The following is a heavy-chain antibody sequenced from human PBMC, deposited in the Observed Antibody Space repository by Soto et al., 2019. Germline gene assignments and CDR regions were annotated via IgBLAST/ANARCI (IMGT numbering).Heavy chain of an antibody. J-gene: IGHJ6*02. CDR2: IIPIFGTA. CDR1: GGTFSSYA. V-gene: IGHV1-69*12. Sequence: QVQLVQSGAEVKKPGSSVKVSCKASGGTFSSYAISWVRQAPGQGLEWMGGIIPIFGTANYAQKFQGRVTITADESTSTAYMELGSLRSEDTAVYYCAREDEVRAVAGTHYYGMDVWGQGTTVTVSS. D-gene: IGHD6-19*01. CDR3: AREDEVRAVAGTHYYGMDV.